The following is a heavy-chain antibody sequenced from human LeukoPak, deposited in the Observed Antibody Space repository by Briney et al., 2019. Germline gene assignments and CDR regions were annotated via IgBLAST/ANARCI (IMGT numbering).Heavy chain of an antibody. CDR1: GGSISSSSYY. J-gene: IGHJ6*03. V-gene: IGHV4-39*07. D-gene: IGHD2-2*01. CDR2: INHSGST. CDR3: ARGRLGYCSSTSCPVDYYYYMDV. Sequence: PSETLSLTCTVSGGSISSSSYYWGWIRQPPGKGLEWIGEINHSGSTNYNPSLKSRVTISVDTSKNQFSLKLSSVTAADTAVYYCARGRLGYCSSTSCPVDYYYYMDVWGKGTTVTVSS.